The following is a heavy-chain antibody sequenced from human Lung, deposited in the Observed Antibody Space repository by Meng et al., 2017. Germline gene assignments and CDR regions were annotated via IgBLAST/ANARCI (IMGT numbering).Heavy chain of an antibody. CDR1: GYNFPAYW. D-gene: IGHD6-13*01. Sequence: QVQLVQSGAGVKKLGAAVKVSCKPSGYNFPAYWLHWVRRAPGQGLEWMGRIDPKSGDTHYAQRFQGRVTMTGDTSISTAYMELSGLRSDDTAMYYCARDEDISAAGKLFGDYWGQGTLVTVSS. V-gene: IGHV1-2*06. J-gene: IGHJ4*02. CDR2: IDPKSGDT. CDR3: ARDEDISAAGKLFGDY.